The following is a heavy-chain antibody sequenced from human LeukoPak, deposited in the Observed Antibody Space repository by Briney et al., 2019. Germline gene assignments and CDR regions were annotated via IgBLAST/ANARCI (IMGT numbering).Heavy chain of an antibody. Sequence: GGSLRFSCSASGFTFSSYAMHWVRQAPGKGLKYVSAISSNGGSTYYADSVKVRFTISRDNSKNTLYLQMSSLRAEDTAVYYCVKDGARDYYDSSGYPSYFDYWGQGTLVTVSS. J-gene: IGHJ4*02. CDR3: VKDGARDYYDSSGYPSYFDY. CDR2: ISSNGGST. CDR1: GFTFSSYA. V-gene: IGHV3-64D*09. D-gene: IGHD3-22*01.